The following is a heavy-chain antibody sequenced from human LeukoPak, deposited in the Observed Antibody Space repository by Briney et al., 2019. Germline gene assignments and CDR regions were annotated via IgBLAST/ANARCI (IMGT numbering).Heavy chain of an antibody. V-gene: IGHV4-4*07. J-gene: IGHJ5*02. CDR2: IYTSGST. Sequence: SETLSLTCTVSGGSISSYYWSWIRQPAGKGLEWIGRIYTSGSTNYNPSLKSRVTMPVDTSKNQFSLKLGSVTAADTAVYYCARVYNWNWFDPWGQGTLVTVSS. CDR3: ARVYNWNWFDP. D-gene: IGHD1-20*01. CDR1: GGSISSYY.